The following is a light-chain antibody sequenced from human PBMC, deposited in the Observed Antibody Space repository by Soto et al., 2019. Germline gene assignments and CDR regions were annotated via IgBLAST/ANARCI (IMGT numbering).Light chain of an antibody. CDR1: QSISSY. Sequence: DIQMTQSPSSLSASVGDRVTITCRASQSISSYLNWYQHKPGKAPKLLIYAASSLQSGVPSRFSGSGSGTYFTLTIDNLQPEDSATYYCQQAFDIPLTFGGGTKVDIK. J-gene: IGKJ4*01. CDR3: QQAFDIPLT. V-gene: IGKV1-39*01. CDR2: AAS.